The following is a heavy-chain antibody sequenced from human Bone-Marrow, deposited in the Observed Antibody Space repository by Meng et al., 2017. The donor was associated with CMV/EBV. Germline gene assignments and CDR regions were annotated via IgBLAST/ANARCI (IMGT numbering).Heavy chain of an antibody. D-gene: IGHD3-22*01. CDR2: MNPNSGNT. V-gene: IGHV1-8*01. Sequence: ASVKVSCKASGYTFTSYDINWVRQATGQGLEWMGWMNPNSGNTGYAQKFQGRVTITTDESTNTAYMELSSLRSEDTAVYYCARDYDSSAYYNCFDPWGQGTLVTVSS. CDR3: ARDYDSSAYYNCFDP. J-gene: IGHJ5*02. CDR1: GYTFTSYD.